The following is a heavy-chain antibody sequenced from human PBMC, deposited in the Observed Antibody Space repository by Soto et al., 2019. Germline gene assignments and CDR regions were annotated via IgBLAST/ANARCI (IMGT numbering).Heavy chain of an antibody. CDR1: GGSISSYF. V-gene: IGHV4-59*12. Sequence: QVQLQESGPGLVKPSETLSLTCTVSGGSISSYFWTWIRQPPGEGLEWIGYIYYSGSTNYNPSLKSRVTISVDTSKNQFSLKLSSVTAADTAVYYCARDRSDYYGSGSKKGMDVWGQGTTVTVSS. D-gene: IGHD3-10*01. CDR2: IYYSGST. J-gene: IGHJ6*02. CDR3: ARDRSDYYGSGSKKGMDV.